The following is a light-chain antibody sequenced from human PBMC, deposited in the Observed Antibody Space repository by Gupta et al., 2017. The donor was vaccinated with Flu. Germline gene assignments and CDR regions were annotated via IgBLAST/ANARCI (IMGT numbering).Light chain of an antibody. CDR2: RDI. J-gene: IGLJ2*01. V-gene: IGLV3-9*01. CDR3: QVWDSSTEV. Sequence: VSVSLGQTSSITCVGNNIENRNVHWYQQKPGQAPVLVIYRDISRPAGIPERFSGSNSGNTATLTISGAQAGDEADYYCQVWDSSTEVFGGG. CDR1: NIENRN.